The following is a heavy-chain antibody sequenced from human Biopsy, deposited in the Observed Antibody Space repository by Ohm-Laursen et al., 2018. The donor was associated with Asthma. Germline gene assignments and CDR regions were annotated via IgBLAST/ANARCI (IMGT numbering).Heavy chain of an antibody. CDR1: GFTFSNYG. CDR3: AKDVFPGWELRRGPDY. J-gene: IGHJ4*02. D-gene: IGHD1-26*01. Sequence: SLRPSCAASGFTFSNYGMHWVRQAPGKGLDWVAVISYDGSNKNYTDSVKGRFTISRDNSRNTLHLQMNSLRAEDTAVYYCAKDVFPGWELRRGPDYWGQGTLVTVSS. V-gene: IGHV3-30*18. CDR2: ISYDGSNK.